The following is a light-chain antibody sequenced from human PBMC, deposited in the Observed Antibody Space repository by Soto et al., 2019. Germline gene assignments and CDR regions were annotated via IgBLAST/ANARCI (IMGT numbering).Light chain of an antibody. V-gene: IGLV2-23*02. J-gene: IGLJ1*01. Sequence: QSALTQPASVSGSPGQSITISCTVTSRDVGSYNLVSWYQQHPGKAPKLMIYEVSKRPSGVSNRFSGSKSGNTASLTISGLQAEDEADYYCCSYAGSSTFYVFGTGTKVTVL. CDR2: EVS. CDR3: CSYAGSSTFYV. CDR1: SRDVGSYNL.